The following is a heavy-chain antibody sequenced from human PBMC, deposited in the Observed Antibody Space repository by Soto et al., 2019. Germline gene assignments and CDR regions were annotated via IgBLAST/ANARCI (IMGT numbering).Heavy chain of an antibody. Sequence: EVQLLESGGGLVQPGGSLRLSCAASGFTFSIYAMSWVRQAPGKGLEWVSGISGSGDSIYYIDSVKGRFTISRDNSKTTLYLQMNSLRAEDTAIYYCAKVLPAAVLDFWGQGTLVTVSS. J-gene: IGHJ4*02. CDR3: AKVLPAAVLDF. D-gene: IGHD6-13*01. V-gene: IGHV3-23*01. CDR2: ISGSGDSI. CDR1: GFTFSIYA.